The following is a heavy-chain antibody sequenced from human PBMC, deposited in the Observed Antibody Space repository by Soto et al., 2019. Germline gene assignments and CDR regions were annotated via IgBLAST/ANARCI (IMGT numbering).Heavy chain of an antibody. J-gene: IGHJ5*02. D-gene: IGHD1-26*01. V-gene: IGHV3-11*01. CDR2: ISNSGSTT. CDR3: ARVLIMGAYS. CDR1: GFTFSDYD. Sequence: QVQLVESGGGLVKPGGSLRLPCAASGFTFSDYDMSWIRQAPGKGLEWISYISNSGSTTYYAESVKGRFTISRDNAKNSLYLQMSSLRAEDTAVYFCARVLIMGAYSWGQGTLVTVSS.